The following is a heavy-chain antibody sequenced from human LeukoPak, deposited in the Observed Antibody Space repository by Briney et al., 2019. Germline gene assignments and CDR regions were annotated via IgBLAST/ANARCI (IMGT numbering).Heavy chain of an antibody. Sequence: PGGSLRLSCAASEFTFSSYNMNWVRQAPGKGLEWVAVISYDGSNKYYADSVKGRFTISRDNSKNTLYLQMNSLRAEDTAVYYCAREDIVVVVAASDYYYYYYMDVWGKGTTVTVSS. D-gene: IGHD2-15*01. CDR1: EFTFSSYN. CDR3: AREDIVVVVAASDYYYYYYMDV. J-gene: IGHJ6*03. V-gene: IGHV3-30*03. CDR2: ISYDGSNK.